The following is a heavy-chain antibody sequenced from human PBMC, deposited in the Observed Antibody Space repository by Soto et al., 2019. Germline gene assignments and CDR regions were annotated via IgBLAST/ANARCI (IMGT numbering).Heavy chain of an antibody. CDR1: GFTFSSYG. J-gene: IGHJ6*02. CDR3: ARDTGRYYYYGMDV. D-gene: IGHD3-10*01. Sequence: GGSLRLSCAASGFTFSSYGMHWVRQAPGKGLEWVAVIWYDGSNKYCADSVKGRFTISRDNSKNTLYLQMNSLRAEDTAVYYCARDTGRYYYYGMDVWGQGTTVTVSS. CDR2: IWYDGSNK. V-gene: IGHV3-33*01.